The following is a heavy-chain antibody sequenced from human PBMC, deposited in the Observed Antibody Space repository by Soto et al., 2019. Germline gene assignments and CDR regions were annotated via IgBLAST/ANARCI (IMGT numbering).Heavy chain of an antibody. D-gene: IGHD2-2*01. CDR1: GYTFTSYA. CDR3: ARDLDVVVPAALLPTTYQVPDDAFDI. V-gene: IGHV1-3*01. J-gene: IGHJ3*02. Sequence: GASVKVSCKASGYTFTSYAMHWVRQAPGQRLEWMGWINAGNGNTKYSQKFQGRVTITRDTSASTAYMELSSLRSEDTAVYYCARDLDVVVPAALLPTTYQVPDDAFDIWGQGTMVTVSS. CDR2: INAGNGNT.